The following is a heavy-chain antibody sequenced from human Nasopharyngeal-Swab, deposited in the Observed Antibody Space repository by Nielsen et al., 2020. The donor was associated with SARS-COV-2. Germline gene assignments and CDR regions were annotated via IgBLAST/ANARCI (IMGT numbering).Heavy chain of an antibody. CDR3: AREPYYYDSSGSKPSDY. J-gene: IGHJ4*02. D-gene: IGHD3-22*01. Sequence: GESLKISCAASGFTFSSYGIHWVRQAPGKGLEWVAVISYDGSNKYYADSVKGRFTISRDNSKNTLYLQMNSLRAEDTAVYYCAREPYYYDSSGSKPSDYWGQGTLVTVSS. V-gene: IGHV3-30*03. CDR1: GFTFSSYG. CDR2: ISYDGSNK.